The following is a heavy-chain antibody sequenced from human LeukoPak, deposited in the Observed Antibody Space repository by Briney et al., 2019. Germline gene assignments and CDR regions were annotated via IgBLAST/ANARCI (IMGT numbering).Heavy chain of an antibody. Sequence: SETLSLTCAVSGGSISSSNWWSWVRQPPGKGLEWIGEIYHSGSTNYNPSLKSRVTISVDKSKNQFSLKLSSVTAADTAVYYCARDTRTTYCYDSSGYNPGDYWGQGTLVTVSS. CDR2: IYHSGST. CDR1: GGSISSSNW. J-gene: IGHJ4*02. CDR3: ARDTRTTYCYDSSGYNPGDY. D-gene: IGHD3-22*01. V-gene: IGHV4-4*02.